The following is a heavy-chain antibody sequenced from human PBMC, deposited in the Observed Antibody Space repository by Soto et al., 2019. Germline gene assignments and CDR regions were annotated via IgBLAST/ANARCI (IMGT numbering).Heavy chain of an antibody. CDR1: GFTFSIYA. J-gene: IGHJ4*02. D-gene: IGHD2-2*02. CDR3: AKCAGDTATSCYRGIDY. Sequence: EVQLLESGGGLVQPGETLKLSCAASGFTFSIYAMSWVRQAPGKGLEWVSGISYSGSSTYYADSVKGRFTISRDNSKNTLYLQMNSLRGVDTAIYYCAKCAGDTATSCYRGIDYWGRGTLVTVSS. CDR2: ISYSGSST. V-gene: IGHV3-23*01.